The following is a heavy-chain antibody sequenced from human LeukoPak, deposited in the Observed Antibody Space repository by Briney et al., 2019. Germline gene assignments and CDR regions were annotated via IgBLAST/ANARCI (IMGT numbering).Heavy chain of an antibody. CDR3: ARGHWITVAGNAFDN. Sequence: ASVKVSCKASGYTFTSHDINWVRQAPGQGLEWMGWMNPISGNTAYAQKFQGRVTMTRNTSISTAYMELSSLRSEDTAVFYCARGHWITVAGNAFDNWGQGTLVTVSS. CDR2: MNPISGNT. CDR1: GYTFTSHD. D-gene: IGHD6-13*01. V-gene: IGHV1-8*01. J-gene: IGHJ1*01.